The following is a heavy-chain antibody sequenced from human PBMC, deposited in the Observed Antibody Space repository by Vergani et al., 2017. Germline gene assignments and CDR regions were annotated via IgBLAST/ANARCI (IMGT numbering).Heavy chain of an antibody. J-gene: IGHJ4*02. Sequence: EVQLVESGGGLVKPGGSLRLSCAASGFTFSSYSMNWVRQAPGKGLEWVSSISSSSSYIYYADSVKGRFTISRDNAKNSLYLQMNSLRAEDTAVYYCAGQRRELLPPDYWGQGTLVTVSS. CDR1: GFTFSSYS. CDR2: ISSSSSYI. CDR3: AGQRRELLPPDY. V-gene: IGHV3-21*01. D-gene: IGHD1-26*01.